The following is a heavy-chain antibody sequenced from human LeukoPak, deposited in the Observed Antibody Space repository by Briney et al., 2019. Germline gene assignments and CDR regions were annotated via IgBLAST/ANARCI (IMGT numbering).Heavy chain of an antibody. D-gene: IGHD4-11*01. CDR2: IYGGGST. J-gene: IGHJ4*02. Sequence: GGSLRLSCAASGFTVSSDYMSWVRQAPGKGLEWVSVIYGGGSTSYADSVKGRFTISRDNAKNSLYLQMNSLRAEDTAVYYCARDPISFTGPDYWGQGTLVTVSS. CDR3: ARDPISFTGPDY. CDR1: GFTVSSDY. V-gene: IGHV3-53*01.